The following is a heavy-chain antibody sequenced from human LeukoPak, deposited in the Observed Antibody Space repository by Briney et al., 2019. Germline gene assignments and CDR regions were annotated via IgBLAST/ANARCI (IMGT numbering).Heavy chain of an antibody. CDR1: GGSFSGYY. D-gene: IGHD4-11*01. J-gene: IGHJ6*03. V-gene: IGHV4-34*01. CDR3: ARAAYTVYMDV. CDR2: INHSGST. Sequence: SETLSLTCADYGGSFSGYYWSWIRQPPGKGLEWIGEINHSGSTNYNSSLKSRVTISVDTSKNQFSLKLSSVTAADTAVYYCARAAYTVYMDVWGKGTTVTVSS.